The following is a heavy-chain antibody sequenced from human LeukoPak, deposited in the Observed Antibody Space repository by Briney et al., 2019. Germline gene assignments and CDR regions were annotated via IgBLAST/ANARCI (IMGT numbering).Heavy chain of an antibody. CDR1: GFTVSTKY. Sequence: GGSLSLSCAASGFTVSTKYINWVRQAPGKGLEWVSILYSGDSTYYADSVKGRFIVTRDNSKNTLYLQMNALRADDTAVYYCARVGDHYHWYLDLWGRGTLVTVSS. V-gene: IGHV3-53*01. CDR3: ARVGDHYHWYLDL. CDR2: LYSGDST. D-gene: IGHD3-10*01. J-gene: IGHJ2*01.